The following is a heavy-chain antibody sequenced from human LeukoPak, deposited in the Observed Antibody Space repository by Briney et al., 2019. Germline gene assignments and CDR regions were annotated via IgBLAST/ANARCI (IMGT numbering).Heavy chain of an antibody. J-gene: IGHJ6*02. CDR2: ISYDGSNK. V-gene: IGHV3-30*03. CDR3: ARDRGGSYLYYYYYGMDV. CDR1: GFTFSSYG. D-gene: IGHD1-26*01. Sequence: PGGSLRLSCAASGFTFSSYGTHWVRQAPGKGLEWVAVISYDGSNKYYADSVKGRFTISRDNSKNTLYLQMNSLRAEDTAVYYCARDRGGSYLYYYYYGMDVWGQGTTVTVSS.